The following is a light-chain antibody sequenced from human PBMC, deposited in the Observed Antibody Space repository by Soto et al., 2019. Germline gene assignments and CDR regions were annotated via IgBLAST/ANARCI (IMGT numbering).Light chain of an antibody. Sequence: DIVMTQSPLSSPVTLGQPASISCRSSQSLVHTDGDTYLSWLQQRPGQPPRRLIYKIANRRSGVPDRFSGSGAGTYFTLKISSVEAEDVGVYYWMQATQFPRTFGQGTKVEIK. J-gene: IGKJ1*01. CDR3: MQATQFPRT. V-gene: IGKV2-24*01. CDR1: QSLVHTDGDTY. CDR2: KIA.